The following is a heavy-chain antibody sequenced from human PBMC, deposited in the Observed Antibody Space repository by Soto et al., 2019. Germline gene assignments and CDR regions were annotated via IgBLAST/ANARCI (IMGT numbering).Heavy chain of an antibody. J-gene: IGHJ4*02. Sequence: QLQLQESGPGLVKPSETLSLTCSVSGDSIATTSYYWGWIRQPPGKGLEWIGSIYYSGNTYYSPSLMSRVTISLDTSKNQFSLRMNYVNTADTAVYYCARHCGTDYVCFDFWGQGTLVPVSS. CDR1: GDSIATTSYY. D-gene: IGHD4-17*01. CDR3: ARHCGTDYVCFDF. V-gene: IGHV4-39*01. CDR2: IYYSGNT.